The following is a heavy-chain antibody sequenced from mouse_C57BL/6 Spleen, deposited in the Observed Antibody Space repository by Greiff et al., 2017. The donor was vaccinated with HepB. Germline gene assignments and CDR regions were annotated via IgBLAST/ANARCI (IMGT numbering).Heavy chain of an antibody. Sequence: QVQLQQPGAELVRPGSSVKLSCKASGYTFTSYWMDWVKQRPGQGLEWIGNIYPSDSETHYNQKFKDKATLTVDKSSSTAYMQLSSLTSEDSAVYYCARRGFYDGLHWYFDVWGTGTTVTVSS. V-gene: IGHV1-61*01. CDR1: GYTFTSYW. CDR2: IYPSDSET. D-gene: IGHD2-3*01. CDR3: ARRGFYDGLHWYFDV. J-gene: IGHJ1*03.